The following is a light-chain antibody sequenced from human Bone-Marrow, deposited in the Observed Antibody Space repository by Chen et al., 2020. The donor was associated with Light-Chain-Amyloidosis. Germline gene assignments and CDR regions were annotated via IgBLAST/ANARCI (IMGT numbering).Light chain of an antibody. V-gene: IGLV2-14*01. J-gene: IGLJ1*01. CDR3: RAYTITNTRV. CDR2: EVT. CDR1: SSDVGGDNH. Sequence: QSALTQPASVSGSPGQSITISCTGASSDVGGDNHVSWYHQHPDNAPKLMIYEVTNRPSWVPDRFSCAKSDNTASLAIAGLQTEDEADYCCRAYTITNTRVCGSGTRVTVL.